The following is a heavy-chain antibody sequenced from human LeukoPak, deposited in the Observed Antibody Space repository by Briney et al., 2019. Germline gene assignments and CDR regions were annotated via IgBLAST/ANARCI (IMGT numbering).Heavy chain of an antibody. V-gene: IGHV3-23*01. D-gene: IGHD3-10*01. CDR1: GFTFSNYA. CDR2: ISGGSGNI. Sequence: PGGSLRLSCVASGFTFSNYAMSWVRQAPGKGLEWVSLISGGSGNIYYVDSVKGRFTISRDNSKNTLYVQMTSLRAEDTAIYYCAKGSDYYGSVTSKKTDWGQGTLVTVSS. J-gene: IGHJ4*02. CDR3: AKGSDYYGSVTSKKTD.